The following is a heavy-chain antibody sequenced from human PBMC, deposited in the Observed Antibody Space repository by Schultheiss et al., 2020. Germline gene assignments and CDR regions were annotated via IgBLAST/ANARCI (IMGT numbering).Heavy chain of an antibody. Sequence: ASVKVSCKASGYTFTGYYMHWVRQAPGQGLEWMGWINPNSGGTNYAQKFQGRVTMTRDTSISTAYMELSRLRSDDTAVYYCARSSSSVHNWFDPWGQGTLVTVSS. CDR1: GYTFTGYY. J-gene: IGHJ5*02. CDR3: ARSSSSVHNWFDP. V-gene: IGHV1-2*02. D-gene: IGHD6-6*01. CDR2: INPNSGGT.